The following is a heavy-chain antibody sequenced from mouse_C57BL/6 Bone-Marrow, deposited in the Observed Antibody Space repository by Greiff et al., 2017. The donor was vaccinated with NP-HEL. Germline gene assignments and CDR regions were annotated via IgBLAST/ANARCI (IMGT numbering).Heavy chain of an antibody. CDR2: IHPNSGST. D-gene: IGHD1-1*02. CDR1: GYTFTSYW. V-gene: IGHV1-64*01. Sequence: VKLQQPGAELVKPGASVKLSCKASGYTFTSYWMHWVKQRPGQGLEWIGMIHPNSGSTNYNEKFKSKATLTVDKSSSTAYMQLSSLTSEDSAVYYCARRSGGYSWFAYWGQGTLVTVSA. CDR3: ARRSGGYSWFAY. J-gene: IGHJ3*01.